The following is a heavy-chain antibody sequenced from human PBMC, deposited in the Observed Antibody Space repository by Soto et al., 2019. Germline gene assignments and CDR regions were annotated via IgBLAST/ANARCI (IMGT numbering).Heavy chain of an antibody. V-gene: IGHV3-30*03. Sequence: QVQLVESGGGVVQPGRSLRLSCAVSGFTVSTDGMHWVRQAPGKGLEWVAVISRAGGTKYYAASVKGRFTISRDNSRNTLFLEMNSRRGDDMAVYYCTGEFASGYWGQGTLVTVSS. D-gene: IGHD2-8*02. J-gene: IGHJ4*02. CDR3: TGEFASGY. CDR2: ISRAGGTK. CDR1: GFTVSTDG.